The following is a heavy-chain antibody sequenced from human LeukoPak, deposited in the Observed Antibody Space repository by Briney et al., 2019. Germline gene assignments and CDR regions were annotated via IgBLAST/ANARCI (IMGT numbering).Heavy chain of an antibody. J-gene: IGHJ4*02. CDR3: ARGAQLTDY. CDR2: IGPDGGTT. V-gene: IGHV3-64*01. CDR1: GFTFNTYG. D-gene: IGHD6-13*01. Sequence: PGGSLRLSCAASGFTFNTYGMHWVRQAPGKGLEYVSGIGPDGGTTYYANSVKGRFTISRDNSKNMVYLQMGSLRADYMAVYYCARGAQLTDYWGQGTLVTVSS.